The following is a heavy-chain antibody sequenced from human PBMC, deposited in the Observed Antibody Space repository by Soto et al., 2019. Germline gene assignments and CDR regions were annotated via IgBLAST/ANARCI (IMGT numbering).Heavy chain of an antibody. Sequence: EVQLLESGGGLVQPGGSLRLSCAASGFTFSSYAMSWVRQAPGKGLEWVSAISGSGGSTYYADSVKGRFTISRDNSKKTLNQQMNSLRAEDTAVYYCAKGWGPDCSGRSGYFDYWGQGTLVTGSS. CDR1: GFTFSSYA. V-gene: IGHV3-23*01. CDR3: AKGWGPDCSGRSGYFDY. J-gene: IGHJ4*02. D-gene: IGHD2-15*01. CDR2: ISGSGGST.